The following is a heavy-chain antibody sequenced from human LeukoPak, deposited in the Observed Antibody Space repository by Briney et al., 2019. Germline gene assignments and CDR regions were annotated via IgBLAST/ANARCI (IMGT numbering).Heavy chain of an antibody. V-gene: IGHV1-18*01. Sequence: GASVKVSCKASGYTFSTYGINWVRQAPGQGLEWMGWISTFNGNTNYAQNFQGRVTMTTDTSTSTAYMELRSLTSDDTAVYYCARVLRFLEWFGNADYWGQGTLVTVSS. CDR3: ARVLRFLEWFGNADY. CDR2: ISTFNGNT. J-gene: IGHJ4*02. CDR1: GYTFSTYG. D-gene: IGHD3-3*01.